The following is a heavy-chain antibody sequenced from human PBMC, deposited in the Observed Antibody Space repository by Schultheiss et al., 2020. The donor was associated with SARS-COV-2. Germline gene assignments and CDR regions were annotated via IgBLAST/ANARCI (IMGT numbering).Heavy chain of an antibody. V-gene: IGHV4-59*01. CDR3: ARPSSPSYSSSWWGYYFDY. CDR2: IYYSGST. J-gene: IGHJ4*02. D-gene: IGHD6-13*01. CDR1: GGSISSYY. Sequence: SETLSLTCTVSGGSISSYYWSWIRQPPGKGLEWIGYIYYSGSTNYNPSLKSRVTISVDTSKNQFSLKLSSVTAADTAVYYCARPSSPSYSSSWWGYYFDYWGQGTLVTVSS.